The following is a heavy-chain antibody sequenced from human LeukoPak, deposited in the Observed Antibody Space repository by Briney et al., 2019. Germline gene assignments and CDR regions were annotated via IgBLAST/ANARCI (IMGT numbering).Heavy chain of an antibody. V-gene: IGHV3-33*01. J-gene: IGHJ4*02. CDR2: IWYDGSNK. CDR1: GFTFSSYG. D-gene: IGHD3-22*01. CDR3: ARDAYYYESSGYLGY. Sequence: GGSLRLSCAASGFTFSSYGMHWVRQAPGKGLEWVAVIWYDGSNKYYADSVKGRFTISRDNSKNTLYLQVNSLRAKDTAVYYCARDAYYYESSGYLGYWGQGTLVTVSS.